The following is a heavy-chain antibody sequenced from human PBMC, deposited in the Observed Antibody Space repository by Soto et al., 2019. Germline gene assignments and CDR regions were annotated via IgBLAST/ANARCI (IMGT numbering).Heavy chain of an antibody. CDR1: GGSISSSSYY. CDR2: IYYSGST. V-gene: IGHV4-39*01. Sequence: SETLSLTCTVSGGSISSSSYYWGWIRQPPGKGLEWIGSIYYSGSTYYNPSLKSRVTISVDTSKNQFSLKLSSVTAADTAVYYCARHLASPVLRFLEWSGRSYFDYWGQGTLVTVSS. D-gene: IGHD3-3*01. CDR3: ARHLASPVLRFLEWSGRSYFDY. J-gene: IGHJ4*02.